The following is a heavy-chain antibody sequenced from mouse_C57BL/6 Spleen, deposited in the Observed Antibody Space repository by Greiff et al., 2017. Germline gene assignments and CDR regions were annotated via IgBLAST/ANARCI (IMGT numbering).Heavy chain of an antibody. CDR2: ISSGSSTI. CDR1: GFTFSDYG. Sequence: EVQVVESGGGLVKPGGSLKLSCAASGFTFSDYGMHWVRQAPEKGLEWVAYISSGSSTIYYADTVKGRFTISRDNAKNTLFLQMTSLRSEDTAMYYCARAANWYFDVWGTGTTVTVSS. J-gene: IGHJ1*03. CDR3: ARAANWYFDV. V-gene: IGHV5-17*01.